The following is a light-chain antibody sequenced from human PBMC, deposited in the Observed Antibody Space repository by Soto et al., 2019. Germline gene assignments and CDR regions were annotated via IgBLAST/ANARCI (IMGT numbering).Light chain of an antibody. J-gene: IGLJ2*01. V-gene: IGLV2-23*01. Sequence: QSALTQPASVSGSPGQSITISCTGTSSDVGKYNLVSWYQQHPGKAPKLMIYEATKRPSGVSNRFSGSKSVNTASLTISGLQAEDEADYYCSSHAGRGTVVFGGGTKVTVL. CDR1: SSDVGKYNL. CDR2: EAT. CDR3: SSHAGRGTVV.